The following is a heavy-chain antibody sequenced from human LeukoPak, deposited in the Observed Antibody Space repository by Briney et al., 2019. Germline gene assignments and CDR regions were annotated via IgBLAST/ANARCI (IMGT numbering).Heavy chain of an antibody. CDR2: ISGSGGTT. J-gene: IGHJ4*02. Sequence: TGGSLRLSCAASGFTFSSYALSWVRQAPGKGLEWVSAISGSGGTTYYADSVKGRFTISNDNSKNTLYLQMNSLRAGDTAVYYCAKDNGFYGSGGYFDYWGQGTLVTVSS. CDR3: AKDNGFYGSGGYFDY. D-gene: IGHD3-10*01. V-gene: IGHV3-23*01. CDR1: GFTFSSYA.